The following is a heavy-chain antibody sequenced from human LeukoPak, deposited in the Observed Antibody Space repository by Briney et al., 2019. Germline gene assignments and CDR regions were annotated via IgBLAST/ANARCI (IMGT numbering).Heavy chain of an antibody. CDR1: GGSISTYF. CDR3: ARTAYDLSLFDY. Sequence: PSETLSLTCTVSGGSISTYFWSWIRQPAGKGLEWIGRISTSGSNYNPSLKSRVTMSVDTSKNRFSLQLTSVTAADTAVYYCARTAYDLSLFDYWGQGTLVSVSS. J-gene: IGHJ4*02. CDR2: ISTSGS. V-gene: IGHV4-4*07. D-gene: IGHD3-3*01.